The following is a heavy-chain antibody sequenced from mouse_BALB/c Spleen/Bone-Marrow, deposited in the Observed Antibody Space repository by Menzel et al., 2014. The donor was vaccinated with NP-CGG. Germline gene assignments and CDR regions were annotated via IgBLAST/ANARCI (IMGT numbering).Heavy chain of an antibody. CDR2: INPDSSTI. J-gene: IGHJ3*01. CDR1: GFDFSRYW. CDR3: ARMHYYGYVAY. V-gene: IGHV4-1*02. D-gene: IGHD1-2*01. Sequence: EVKLVESGGGLVQPGGSLKLSCAASGFDFSRYWTSWVRRAPGKGLEWIGEINPDSSTINYTPSLKDKFIISRDNAKNTLYLQMSKVRSEDTALYYCARMHYYGYVAYWGQGTLVTVSA.